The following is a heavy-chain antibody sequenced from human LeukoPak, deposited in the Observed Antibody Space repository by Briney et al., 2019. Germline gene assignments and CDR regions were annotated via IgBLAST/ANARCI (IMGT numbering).Heavy chain of an antibody. Sequence: GGSLTLPCTASGFTFGDYAMSWAPQAPGKGLECLGFIRSKAYGGITEYAASVKGRFIISRGDSKSIAYLQMGSLKTEDTAVYYCTRDNSGTYYYFDYWGQGTLVTVSS. J-gene: IGHJ4*02. CDR2: IRSKAYGGIT. V-gene: IGHV3-49*04. D-gene: IGHD1-26*01. CDR3: TRDNSGTYYYFDY. CDR1: GFTFGDYA.